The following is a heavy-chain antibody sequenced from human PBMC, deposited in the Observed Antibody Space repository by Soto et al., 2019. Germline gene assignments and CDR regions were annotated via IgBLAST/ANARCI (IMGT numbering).Heavy chain of an antibody. J-gene: IGHJ6*02. CDR3: AIVVRKYAYDMDV. CDR1: GLMFSDHY. CDR2: IRNKADGYTT. V-gene: IGHV3-72*01. D-gene: IGHD1-26*01. Sequence: EVQLVESGGGLGQPGGSLRLSCAASGLMFSDHYIDWVRQAPGKGLEWVGRIRNKADGYTTEFAASVKGRFIISRDDSKNSLYLQINSLKTEDTAVYFCAIVVRKYAYDMDVWGQGTTVTVSS.